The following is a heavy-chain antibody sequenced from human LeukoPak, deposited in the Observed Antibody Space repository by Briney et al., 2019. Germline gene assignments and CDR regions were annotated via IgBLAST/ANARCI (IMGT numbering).Heavy chain of an antibody. CDR1: GGPISSGGYY. J-gene: IGHJ6*02. V-gene: IGHV4-31*03. D-gene: IGHD3-22*01. CDR2: IYYSGST. Sequence: PSQTLSLTCTVSGGPISSGGYYWSWIRQHPGKGLEWIGYIYYSGSTYYNPSLKSRVTISVDTSKNHFSLKLSSVTAADTAVYYCARLNYYDSSGYYRTKNYGMDVWGQGTTVTVSS. CDR3: ARLNYYDSSGYYRTKNYGMDV.